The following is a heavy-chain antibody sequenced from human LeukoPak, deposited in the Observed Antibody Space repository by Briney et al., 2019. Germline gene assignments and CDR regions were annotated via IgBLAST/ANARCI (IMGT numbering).Heavy chain of an antibody. Sequence: ASVKVSCKASGGTVGRYAISWVRQAPGQGLEGMGGTIPLFGTANYAQKFQGRVTITADESTGTAYMELSSLRSEDTAVYYCARAYYDFWSGYFSNWGQGTLVTVSS. CDR1: GGTVGRYA. D-gene: IGHD3-3*01. V-gene: IGHV1-69*13. J-gene: IGHJ4*02. CDR3: ARAYYDFWSGYFSN. CDR2: TIPLFGTA.